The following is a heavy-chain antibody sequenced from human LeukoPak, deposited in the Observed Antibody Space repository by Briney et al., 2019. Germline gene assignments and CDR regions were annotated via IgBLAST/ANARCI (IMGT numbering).Heavy chain of an antibody. CDR2: IYYSGST. CDR1: GGSISSYY. J-gene: IGHJ3*02. D-gene: IGHD2-21*02. V-gene: IGHV4-59*01. Sequence: SETLSLTCTVSGGSISSYYWSWIRQPPGKGLEWIGYIYYSGSTNYNPSLKSRVTISVDTSKNQFSLKLSSVTAADTAVYYCARQHIVVVTVGAFDIWGQGTMVTVSS. CDR3: ARQHIVVVTVGAFDI.